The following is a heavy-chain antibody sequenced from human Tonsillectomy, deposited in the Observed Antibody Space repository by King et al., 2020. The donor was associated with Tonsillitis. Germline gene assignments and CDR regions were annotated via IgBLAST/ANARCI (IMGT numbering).Heavy chain of an antibody. Sequence: VQLVESGAEVKKPGASVKVSCKASGYIFTRYDITWVRQATGQGLEWMGWMNPNSDKTVYAQKFQGRVTMTRNTSISTAYMELSSLRSEDTAVYYCAILTGGSFDYRGQGTLVTVSS. CDR3: AILTGGSFDY. CDR1: GYIFTRYD. D-gene: IGHD7-27*01. J-gene: IGHJ4*02. V-gene: IGHV1-8*01. CDR2: MNPNSDKT.